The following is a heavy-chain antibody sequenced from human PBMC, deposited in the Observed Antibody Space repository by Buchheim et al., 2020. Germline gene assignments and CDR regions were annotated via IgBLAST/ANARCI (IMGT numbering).Heavy chain of an antibody. D-gene: IGHD3-3*01. V-gene: IGHV1-8*01. Sequence: QVQLVQSGAEVKKPGASVKVSCKASGYTFTSYDINWVRQATGQGLEWMGWMNPNSGNTGYAQKFQGRVTMTRNTSISTAYMQLSSLRSEDTAEYYCARRARTPFWSGYSTNWFDPWGQGTL. CDR2: MNPNSGNT. J-gene: IGHJ5*02. CDR1: GYTFTSYD. CDR3: ARRARTPFWSGYSTNWFDP.